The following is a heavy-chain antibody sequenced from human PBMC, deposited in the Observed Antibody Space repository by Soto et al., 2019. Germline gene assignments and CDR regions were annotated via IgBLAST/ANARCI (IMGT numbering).Heavy chain of an antibody. D-gene: IGHD3-10*01. J-gene: IGHJ4*02. CDR2: INQDGSGK. CDR3: AKMTSRESSPL. V-gene: IGHV3-7*03. CDR1: GFTFSSYW. Sequence: EVGLVESGGGLVQPGESLRLSCAASGFTFSSYWMHWIRQAPGKGLEWVANINQDGSGKYYVDSVKGRFTISRDNTKNSLFLEMNSLRAEDTAVYYCAKMTSRESSPLWGQGTLVTVSS.